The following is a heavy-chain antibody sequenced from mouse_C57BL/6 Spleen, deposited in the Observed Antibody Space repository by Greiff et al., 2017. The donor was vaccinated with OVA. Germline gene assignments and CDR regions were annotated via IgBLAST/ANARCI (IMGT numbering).Heavy chain of an antibody. CDR3: ARHSPDSSGYGYFDY. CDR2: ISSGGSYT. CDR1: GFTFSSYG. J-gene: IGHJ2*01. D-gene: IGHD3-2*02. Sequence: EVKLMESGGDLVKPGGSLKLSCAASGFTFSSYGMSWVRQTPDKRLEWVATISSGGSYTYYPDSVKGRFTISRDNAKNTLYLQMSSLKSEDTAMYYCARHSPDSSGYGYFDYWGQGTTLTVSS. V-gene: IGHV5-6*01.